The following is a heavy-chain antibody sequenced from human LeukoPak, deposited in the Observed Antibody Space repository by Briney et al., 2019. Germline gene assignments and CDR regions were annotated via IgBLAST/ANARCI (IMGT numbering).Heavy chain of an antibody. CDR2: FSYSGST. CDR1: GDSITSYY. Sequence: SETLSLTCTVSGDSITSYYWSWIRQPPGKGLEWIGYFSYSGSTNYNPSLKSRVTISVDRSKNQFSLKLSSVTAADTAVYYCARVSDYYDSSGYSVDYWGQGTLVTVSS. V-gene: IGHV4-59*08. J-gene: IGHJ4*02. D-gene: IGHD3-22*01. CDR3: ARVSDYYDSSGYSVDY.